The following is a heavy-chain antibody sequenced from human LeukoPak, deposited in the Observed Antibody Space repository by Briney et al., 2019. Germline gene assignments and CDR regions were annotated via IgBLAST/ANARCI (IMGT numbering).Heavy chain of an antibody. CDR2: IYYSGST. CDR1: GGSISSYY. V-gene: IGHV4-59*08. J-gene: IGHJ4*02. D-gene: IGHD1-26*01. CDR3: ARQGYSDFSSRPFDY. Sequence: SETLSLTCTVSGGSISSYYWSWIRQPPGKGLEWIGYIYYSGSTYYNPSLKSRVTISVDTSKNQFSLRLNSVNAADTAVFYCARQGYSDFSSRPFDYWGQGTLVTVSS.